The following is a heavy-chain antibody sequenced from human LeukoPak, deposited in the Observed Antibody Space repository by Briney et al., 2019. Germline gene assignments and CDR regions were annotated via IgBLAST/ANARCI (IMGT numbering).Heavy chain of an antibody. J-gene: IGHJ3*02. CDR2: IYHSGVT. Sequence: PSETLSLTCTVSGYSISSGYYWGWIRQPPGKGLEWIGSIYHSGVTYYNPSLESRVTISVDTSKNQFSLKLSSVTAADTAVYHCARDPVPHSGNNAFDIWGQGTMVTVSS. D-gene: IGHD1-26*01. V-gene: IGHV4-38-2*02. CDR1: GYSISSGYY. CDR3: ARDPVPHSGNNAFDI.